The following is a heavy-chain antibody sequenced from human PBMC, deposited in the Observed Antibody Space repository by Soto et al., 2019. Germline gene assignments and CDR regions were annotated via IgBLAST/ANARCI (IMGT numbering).Heavy chain of an antibody. CDR2: VQMSGTT. CDR3: AKDRSTMRWFDP. J-gene: IGHJ5*02. CDR1: GASVRSYH. V-gene: IGHV4-4*07. Sequence: SETLSLTCAVSGASVRSYHWSWVRQAAGKGLEWIGRVQMSGTTNYNPSLKTRVTMSLDTSKNEVSLRMTSVTAADTAVYFCAKDRSTMRWFDPWGQGILVTVSS. D-gene: IGHD1-1*01.